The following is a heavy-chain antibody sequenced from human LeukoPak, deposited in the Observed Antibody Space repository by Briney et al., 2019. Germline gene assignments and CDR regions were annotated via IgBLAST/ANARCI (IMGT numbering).Heavy chain of an antibody. D-gene: IGHD2-15*01. CDR1: GFTFSDAW. J-gene: IGHJ4*02. V-gene: IGHV3-15*01. CDR2: IKSKSDGGTI. Sequence: PGGSLRLSCVGSGFTFSDAWMSWVRQAPGKGLEWVGRIKSKSDGGTIDYAAPVKGRFTIPRDDSRNTLYLQMNSLKTEDTAVYYCTTRRQDGWWGQGTLFTVS. CDR3: TTRRQDGW.